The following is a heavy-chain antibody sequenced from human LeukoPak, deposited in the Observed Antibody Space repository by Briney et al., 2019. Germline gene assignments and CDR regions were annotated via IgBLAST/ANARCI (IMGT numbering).Heavy chain of an antibody. CDR1: GYTFTNYD. V-gene: IGHV1-8*01. J-gene: IGHJ6*02. CDR3: ARGGALGGSSNFYYYYYGMDV. CDR2: MNPNSGNT. Sequence: GASVKVSCKASGYTFTNYDINWVRQATGQGLEWMGWMNPNSGNTGYAQKFQGRVTMTRNTSISTAYMELSSLRSEDTAVYYCARGGALGGSSNFYYYYYGMDVWGQGTTVTVSS. D-gene: IGHD6-6*01.